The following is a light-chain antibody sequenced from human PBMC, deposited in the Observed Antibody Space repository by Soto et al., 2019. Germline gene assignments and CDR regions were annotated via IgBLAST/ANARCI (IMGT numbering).Light chain of an antibody. J-gene: IGLJ1*01. CDR1: SSDVGGYNY. CDR3: SSYTSSSTLACV. V-gene: IGLV2-14*01. CDR2: DVS. Sequence: QSALTQPASVSGSPGQSITISCTGTSSDVGGYNYVSWYQQHPGKAPKLMIYDVSNRPSGVSNRFSGSKSGNTASLTISGLQAEDEADYYCSSYTSSSTLACVLGTGTKLTVL.